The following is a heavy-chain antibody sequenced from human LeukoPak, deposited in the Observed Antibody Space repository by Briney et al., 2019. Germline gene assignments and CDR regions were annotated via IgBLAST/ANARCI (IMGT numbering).Heavy chain of an antibody. Sequence: SVMVSCKASAGTFSSSAINWVRQAPGQGLEWMGRIIPIFGTVNYAQKFQGRVTITADESTSTAYMELSSLRSEDAAVYHCAREGEDPDSYVTTRYFDYWGQGTLLTVSS. CDR1: AGTFSSSA. V-gene: IGHV1-69*13. J-gene: IGHJ4*02. CDR2: IIPIFGTV. CDR3: AREGEDPDSYVTTRYFDY. D-gene: IGHD5-18*01.